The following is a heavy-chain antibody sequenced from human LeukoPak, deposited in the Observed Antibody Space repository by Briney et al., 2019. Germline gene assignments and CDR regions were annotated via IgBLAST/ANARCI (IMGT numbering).Heavy chain of an antibody. CDR3: TKLASP. CDR1: GGSISTFY. Sequence: PSETLSLTCTVSGGSISTFYWSWFRHPPGKRLEWIGYINHSGYTDYNPSLKSRVSMSVDTSKNQFSLKLSSVTAADTAVYYCTKLASPWGQGILVTVSS. J-gene: IGHJ5*02. V-gene: IGHV4-59*01. CDR2: INHSGYT.